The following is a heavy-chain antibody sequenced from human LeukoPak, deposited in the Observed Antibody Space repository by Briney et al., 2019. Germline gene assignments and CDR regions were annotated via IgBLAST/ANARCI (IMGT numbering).Heavy chain of an antibody. Sequence: TGGSLRLSCAASGFTFSSYGMHWVRQAPGEGLEWVSYISSSSSTIYYADSVKGRFTISRDNAKNSLYLQMNSLRAEDTAVYYCARGAYYYEDWGQGTLVTVSS. CDR3: ARGAYYYED. J-gene: IGHJ4*02. CDR1: GFTFSSYG. D-gene: IGHD3-22*01. V-gene: IGHV3-48*01. CDR2: ISSSSSTI.